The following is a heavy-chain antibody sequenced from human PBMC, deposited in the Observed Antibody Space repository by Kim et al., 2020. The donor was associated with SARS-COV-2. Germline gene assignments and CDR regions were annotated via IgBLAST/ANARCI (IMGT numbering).Heavy chain of an antibody. J-gene: IGHJ4*02. CDR1: GFTFSSYA. V-gene: IGHV3-23*01. D-gene: IGHD3-16*01. CDR3: AKAGDYDYVWGSRFWDY. CDR2: ISGSGGST. Sequence: GGSLRLSCAASGFTFSSYAMSWVRQAPGKGLEWVSAISGSGGSTYYADSVKGRFTISRDNSKNTLYLQMNSLRAEDTAVYYCAKAGDYDYVWGSRFWDYWGQGTLVTVSS.